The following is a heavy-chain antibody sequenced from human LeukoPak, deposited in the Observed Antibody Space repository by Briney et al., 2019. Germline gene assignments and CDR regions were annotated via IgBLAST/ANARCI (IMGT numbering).Heavy chain of an antibody. Sequence: ASVKVSCKASGYTFTSYGISWVRQAPGQGLEWMGWISAYNGNTNYAQKLQGRVTMNTDTSTSTAYMELRSLRSDDTAVYYRASGAAIDDFWSGYLFDYWGQGTLVTVSS. V-gene: IGHV1-18*01. CDR3: ASGAAIDDFWSGYLFDY. D-gene: IGHD3-3*01. J-gene: IGHJ4*02. CDR1: GYTFTSYG. CDR2: ISAYNGNT.